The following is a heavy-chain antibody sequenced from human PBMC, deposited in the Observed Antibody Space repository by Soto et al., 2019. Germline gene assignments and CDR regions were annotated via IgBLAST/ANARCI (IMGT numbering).Heavy chain of an antibody. J-gene: IGHJ4*02. V-gene: IGHV3-30*18. D-gene: IGHD5-12*01. Sequence: SLRLSCAASGFTFSSYGMHWVRQAPGKGLEWVAVISYDGSNKYYADSVKGRFTISRDNSKNTLYLQMNSLRAEDTAVYYCAKVMESGYHLYYFDYWGQGTPVTVSS. CDR3: AKVMESGYHLYYFDY. CDR1: GFTFSSYG. CDR2: ISYDGSNK.